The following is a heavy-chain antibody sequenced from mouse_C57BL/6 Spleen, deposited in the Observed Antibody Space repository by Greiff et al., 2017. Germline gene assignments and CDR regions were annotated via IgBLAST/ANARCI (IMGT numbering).Heavy chain of an antibody. CDR1: GYTFTDYY. J-gene: IGHJ3*01. CDR2: INPYNGGT. CDR3: ARKEGFNDYGSSFAY. V-gene: IGHV1-19*01. Sequence: EVQLQESGPVLVKPGASVKMSCKASGYTFTDYYMNWVKQSHGQSLEWIGVINPYNGGTSYNQKFKGKATLTVDKSSSTAYMELNSLTSEDSAVYYCARKEGFNDYGSSFAYWGQGTLVTVSA. D-gene: IGHD1-1*01.